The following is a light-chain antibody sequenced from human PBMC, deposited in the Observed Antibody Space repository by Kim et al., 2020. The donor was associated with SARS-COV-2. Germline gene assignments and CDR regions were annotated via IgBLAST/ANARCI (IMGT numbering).Light chain of an antibody. CDR3: AAWDNSLNGYV. CDR2: SNN. Sequence: GQRVTISCSGSSSNIGTNTVNWYQQLPGTAPKLLIYSNNQWPSGVPDRFSGSKSGTAAFLAISGLQSEDEADYFCAAWDNSLNGYVFGTGTKVTVL. V-gene: IGLV1-44*01. CDR1: SSNIGTNT. J-gene: IGLJ1*01.